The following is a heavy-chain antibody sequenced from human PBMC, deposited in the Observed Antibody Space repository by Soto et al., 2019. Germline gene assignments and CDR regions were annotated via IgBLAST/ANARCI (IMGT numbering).Heavy chain of an antibody. Sequence: GGSLRLSCAASGFVFSSYAMSWVRQAPGKGLEWVSAISGSGTTAYYADSVKGRFTISRDNSKNTLYLQMNSLRAEDTAVYYCAKSPGMYYYDSSGYYHYDYWGQGTLVTVSS. D-gene: IGHD3-22*01. CDR2: ISGSGTTA. CDR1: GFVFSSYA. J-gene: IGHJ4*02. V-gene: IGHV3-23*01. CDR3: AKSPGMYYYDSSGYYHYDY.